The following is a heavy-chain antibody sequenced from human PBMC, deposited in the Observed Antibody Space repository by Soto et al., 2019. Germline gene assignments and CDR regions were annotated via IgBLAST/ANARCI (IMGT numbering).Heavy chain of an antibody. Sequence: SPALGSAPSGVTVFSYAMIGVPQAPGRGLEWVSSITGSGGDTYYADSVKGGFTIARDNPQARLFVQLNSLRAQVTAVYSCGKAGRLVINWFDPRAQPTLGTVS. J-gene: IGHJ5*02. D-gene: IGHD2-21*01. CDR1: GVTVFSYA. V-gene: IGHV3-23*01. CDR3: GKAGRLVINWFDP. CDR2: ITGSGGDT.